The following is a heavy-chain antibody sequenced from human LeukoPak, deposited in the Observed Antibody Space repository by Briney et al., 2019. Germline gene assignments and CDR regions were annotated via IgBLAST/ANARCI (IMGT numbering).Heavy chain of an antibody. J-gene: IGHJ4*02. Sequence: ASVKVSCKASGYTFTSYGISWVRQAPGQGLEWMGWISAYNGNTNYAQKLQGRVTMTTDTSTSTAYMELRSLRSDDTAVYYCARGRKLLWFRELLLPDYWGQGTLVTVSS. CDR2: ISAYNGNT. CDR1: GYTFTSYG. CDR3: ARGRKLLWFRELLLPDY. V-gene: IGHV1-18*01. D-gene: IGHD3-10*01.